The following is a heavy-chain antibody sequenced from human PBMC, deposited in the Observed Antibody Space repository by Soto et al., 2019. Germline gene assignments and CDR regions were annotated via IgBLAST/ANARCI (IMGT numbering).Heavy chain of an antibody. Sequence: QVQLVQSGAEVRKPGSSVKVSCKAPGGTFSTYIISWVRQAPGQGLEWMGMIIPIPDITNYAQKCQGRVTVTADRSTSTAYMELTSLKSEDTAVYYCARDRITTRGDAFDLWGQGTMVTVSS. V-gene: IGHV1-69*08. CDR1: GGTFSTYI. D-gene: IGHD3-3*01. CDR3: ARDRITTRGDAFDL. CDR2: IIPIPDIT. J-gene: IGHJ3*01.